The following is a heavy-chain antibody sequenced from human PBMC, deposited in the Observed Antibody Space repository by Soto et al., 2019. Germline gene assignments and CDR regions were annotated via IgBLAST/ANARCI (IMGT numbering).Heavy chain of an antibody. J-gene: IGHJ4*02. CDR1: GYTFTSYA. CDR2: INAGNGNT. V-gene: IGHV1-3*01. CDR3: ARGNRPMVRGVRTNSNFDY. D-gene: IGHD3-10*01. Sequence: ASVKVSCKASGYTFTSYAMHWVRQAPGQRLEWMGWINAGNGNTKYSQKFQGRVTITRDTSASTAYMELSSLRSEDTAVYYCARGNRPMVRGVRTNSNFDYWGQGTLVTVSS.